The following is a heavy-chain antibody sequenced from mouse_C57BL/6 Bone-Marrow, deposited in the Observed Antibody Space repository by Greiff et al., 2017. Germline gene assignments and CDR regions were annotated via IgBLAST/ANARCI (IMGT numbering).Heavy chain of an antibody. CDR2: IYPRSGNT. D-gene: IGHD1-1*01. CDR3: ARSDITTDFDY. CDR1: GYTFTSYG. Sequence: QVHVKQSGAELARPGASVKLSCKASGYTFTSYGISWVKQRTGQGLEWIGEIYPRSGNTYYNEKFKGKATLTADKSSSTAYMELRSLTSEDTAVYFSARSDITTDFDYGGQGTTLTDSS. J-gene: IGHJ2*01. V-gene: IGHV1-81*01.